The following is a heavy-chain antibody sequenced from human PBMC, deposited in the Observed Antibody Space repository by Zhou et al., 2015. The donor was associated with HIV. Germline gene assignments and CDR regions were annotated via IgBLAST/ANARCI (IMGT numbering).Heavy chain of an antibody. CDR3: ASVPPVQEWSGYLHFDY. J-gene: IGHJ4*02. CDR1: GGTFSSYA. D-gene: IGHD3-3*01. Sequence: QVQLVQSGAEVKKPGSSVKVSCKASGGTFSSYAISWVRQAPGQGLEWMGGIIPIFGTANYAQKFQGRVTITADESTSTAYMELSSLRSEDTAVYYCASVPPVQEWSGYLHFDYWGQGTLVTVSS. CDR2: IIPIFGTA. V-gene: IGHV1-69*01.